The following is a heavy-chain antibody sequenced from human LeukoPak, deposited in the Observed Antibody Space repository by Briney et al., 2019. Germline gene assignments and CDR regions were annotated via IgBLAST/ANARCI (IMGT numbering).Heavy chain of an antibody. J-gene: IGHJ4*02. CDR1: GYTFSGYY. D-gene: IGHD5-24*01. V-gene: IGHV1-2*02. CDR3: ARTYEKMATMGAFLY. CDR2: INPKNGGT. Sequence: GASVKVSCKASGYTFSGYYMQWVRQAPGQGPEWMGWINPKNGGTNYAQKFQGRVTLTRDTSISTAYMELSGLRSDDTAVYYCARTYEKMATMGAFLYWGQGTLVTVSS.